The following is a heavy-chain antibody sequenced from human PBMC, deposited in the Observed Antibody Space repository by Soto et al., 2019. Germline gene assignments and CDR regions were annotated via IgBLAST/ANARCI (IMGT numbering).Heavy chain of an antibody. J-gene: IGHJ4*02. V-gene: IGHV1-18*01. Sequence: ASVKGSCKASGYTFASYGISWVRQAPGQGLEWMGWISAYNGNTNYAQKLQGRVTMTTDTSTSTAYMELRSLRSDDTAVYYCARSPLRYCSSTSCPRLLFDYWGQGTLVTVSS. CDR2: ISAYNGNT. CDR3: ARSPLRYCSSTSCPRLLFDY. CDR1: GYTFASYG. D-gene: IGHD2-2*01.